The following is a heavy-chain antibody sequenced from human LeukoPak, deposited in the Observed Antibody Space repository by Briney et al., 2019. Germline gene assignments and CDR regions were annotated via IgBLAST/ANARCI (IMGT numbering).Heavy chain of an antibody. V-gene: IGHV3-7*01. D-gene: IGHD2-2*01. Sequence: PGGSLRLSCAASGFTFSSYWMSWVRQAPGKGLEWVANIKQDGSEKYYVDSVKGRFTISRDNAKNSLYLQMNSLRAEDTAVYYCAREGGYCSSTSCYFSNAPTNYFDYWGQVTLVTVSS. CDR2: IKQDGSEK. CDR3: AREGGYCSSTSCYFSNAPTNYFDY. CDR1: GFTFSSYW. J-gene: IGHJ4*02.